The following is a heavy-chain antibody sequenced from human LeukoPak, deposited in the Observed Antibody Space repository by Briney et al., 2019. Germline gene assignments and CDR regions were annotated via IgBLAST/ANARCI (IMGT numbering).Heavy chain of an antibody. CDR1: GGSFSIYY. Sequence: SETLSLTCTVSGGSFSIYYWSWIRQPAGKGLQWIGRIYTSGSTNYNPSLKSRVTMSVDTSKNRFSLKLSSVTAADTAVYYCARQGLWFGELLTPDYFDYWGQGTLVTVSS. J-gene: IGHJ4*02. CDR2: IYTSGST. D-gene: IGHD3-10*01. CDR3: ARQGLWFGELLTPDYFDY. V-gene: IGHV4-4*07.